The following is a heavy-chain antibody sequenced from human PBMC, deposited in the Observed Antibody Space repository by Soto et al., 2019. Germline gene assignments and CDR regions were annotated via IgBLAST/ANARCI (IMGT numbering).Heavy chain of an antibody. CDR3: ARGWCGGDV. CDR1: EFTFSGRS. Sequence: EVQLLESGGGLVQPGGSLRLSCAASEFTFSGRSVHWVRQAPGKGLVWVSGIDKVGTDSTYADSVKGRFTSSRDNAKKTVYLQMNSLRVDDTAVYYCARGWCGGDVWGKGTAVTVTS. V-gene: IGHV3-74*01. J-gene: IGHJ6*03. D-gene: IGHD3-10*01. CDR2: IDKVGTDS.